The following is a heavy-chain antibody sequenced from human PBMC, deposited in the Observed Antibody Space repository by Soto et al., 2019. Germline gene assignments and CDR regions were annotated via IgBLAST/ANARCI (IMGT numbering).Heavy chain of an antibody. V-gene: IGHV1-18*04. J-gene: IGHJ5*02. Sequence: QVQLVQSGAEVKKPGASVKVSCKASGYTFSDYAITWVRQAPGQGLEWMGWISAYNGNTKYAQKFQGRVTMTTDTSTNTAHMELRSLGSDDTAVYYGARAGPSSTVYARRLHWFDPWGQGTLVTVSS. CDR1: GYTFSDYA. CDR3: ARAGPSSTVYARRLHWFDP. CDR2: ISAYNGNT. D-gene: IGHD2-8*01.